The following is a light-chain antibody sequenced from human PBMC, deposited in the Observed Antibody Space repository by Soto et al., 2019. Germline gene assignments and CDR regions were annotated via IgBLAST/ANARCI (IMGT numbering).Light chain of an antibody. V-gene: IGKV3-20*01. Sequence: ASFSCRASQSVSNNYLAWYQQKPGQAPRLLIYGASNRATGIPDRFSGSGSGTDFTLTISRLEPEDFAVYYCQQYGSSGTFGQGTKVDIK. J-gene: IGKJ1*01. CDR3: QQYGSSGT. CDR1: QSVSNNY. CDR2: GAS.